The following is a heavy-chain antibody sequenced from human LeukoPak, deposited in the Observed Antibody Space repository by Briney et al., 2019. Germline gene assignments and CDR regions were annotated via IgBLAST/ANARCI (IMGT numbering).Heavy chain of an antibody. D-gene: IGHD3-16*01. V-gene: IGHV3-21*01. Sequence: GRSLRLSCAASGFTFSSYGMHWVRQAPGKGLEWVSSISSSRSYIYYADSVKGRFTISRDNAKNSLYLQMNSLRAEDTALYYCARDWGGISLYWGQGTLVTVSS. CDR3: ARDWGGISLY. CDR2: ISSSRSYI. CDR1: GFTFSSYG. J-gene: IGHJ4*02.